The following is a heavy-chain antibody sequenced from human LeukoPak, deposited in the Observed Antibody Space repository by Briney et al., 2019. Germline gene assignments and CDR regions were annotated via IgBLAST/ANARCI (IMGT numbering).Heavy chain of an antibody. CDR3: ARVGGGGYNYYAFDI. D-gene: IGHD5-24*01. Sequence: GGSLRLSCAASGFTFSSYWMSWVRQAPGKGLEWVANIKQDGSEKYYVDSVKGRFTISRDNAKNSLYLQMNSLRAEDTAVYYCARVGGGGYNYYAFDIWGQGTMVTVSS. CDR2: IKQDGSEK. V-gene: IGHV3-7*01. CDR1: GFTFSSYW. J-gene: IGHJ3*02.